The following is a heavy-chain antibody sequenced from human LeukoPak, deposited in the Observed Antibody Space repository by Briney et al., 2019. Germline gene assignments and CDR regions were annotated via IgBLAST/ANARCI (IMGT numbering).Heavy chain of an antibody. CDR3: ARGRSRDGSLMHV. CDR2: INHSGST. CDR1: GGSFSGYY. J-gene: IGHJ6*04. V-gene: IGHV4-34*01. Sequence: SETLSLTCAVYGGSFSGYYWSWIRQPPGKGLEWIGEINHSGSTNYNPSLKSRVTISVDTSKNQFSLKLSSVTAADTAVYYCARGRSRDGSLMHVWGKGTTVTVSS. D-gene: IGHD5-24*01.